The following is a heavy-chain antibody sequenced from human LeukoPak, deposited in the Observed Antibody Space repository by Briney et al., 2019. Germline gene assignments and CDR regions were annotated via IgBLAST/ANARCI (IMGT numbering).Heavy chain of an antibody. V-gene: IGHV3-7*01. CDR1: GFTFSSYA. CDR3: ATDSGTYFGYFQR. D-gene: IGHD1-26*01. J-gene: IGHJ1*01. CDR2: IKQDGSEK. Sequence: GGSLRLSCAASGFTFSSYAMSWVRQAPGKGLEWVANIKQDGSEKYYVDSVEGRFTISRDNAKNSLYLQMDSLRAEDTAVYYCATDSGTYFGYFQRWGQGTLVTVSS.